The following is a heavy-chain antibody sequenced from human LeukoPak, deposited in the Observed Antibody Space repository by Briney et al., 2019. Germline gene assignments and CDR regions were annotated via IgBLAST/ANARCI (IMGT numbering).Heavy chain of an antibody. J-gene: IGHJ4*02. CDR2: ISGSGGST. CDR3: AKDRSPYDILTGYYNGDFDY. V-gene: IGHV3-23*01. D-gene: IGHD3-9*01. Sequence: GGSLRLSCAASRFTVSSNYMSWVRQAPGKGLGWVSAISGSGGSTYYADSVKGRFTISRDNSKNTLYLQMNSLRAEDTAVYYCAKDRSPYDILTGYYNGDFDYWGQGTLVTVSS. CDR1: RFTVSSNY.